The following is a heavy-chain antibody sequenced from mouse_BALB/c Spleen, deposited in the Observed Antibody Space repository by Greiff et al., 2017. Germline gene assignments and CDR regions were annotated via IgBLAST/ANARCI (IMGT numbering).Heavy chain of an antibody. CDR3: ARSTTVVATRAMDY. CDR2: INPSNGRT. CDR1: GYTFTSYW. J-gene: IGHJ4*01. D-gene: IGHD1-1*01. V-gene: IGHV1S81*02. Sequence: QVQLKQPGAELVKPGASVKLSCKASGYTFTSYWMHWVKQRPGQGLEWIGEINPSNGRTNYNEKFKSKATLTVDKSSSTAYMQLSSLTSEDSAVYYCARSTTVVATRAMDYWGQGTSVTVSS.